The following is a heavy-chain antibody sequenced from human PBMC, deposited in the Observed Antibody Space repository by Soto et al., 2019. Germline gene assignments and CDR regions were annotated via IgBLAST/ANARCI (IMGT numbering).Heavy chain of an antibody. CDR3: GTALVYTGGCEFDY. CDR2: ISPHNGNT. D-gene: IGHD6-19*01. CDR1: GYAFASYG. V-gene: IGHV1-18*01. J-gene: IGHJ4*02. Sequence: QVQLVQSGAEVKKPGASVKVSCKASGYAFASYGINWVRQAPGQGLEWMGWISPHNGNTNYEQNLQGRVTMTTDTTARTAFMAVWSARCDDTDVYYCGTALVYTGGCEFDYWGQGTLVTVSS.